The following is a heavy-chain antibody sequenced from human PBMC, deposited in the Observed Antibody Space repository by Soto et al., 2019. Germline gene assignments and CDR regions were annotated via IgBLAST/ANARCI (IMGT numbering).Heavy chain of an antibody. D-gene: IGHD1-7*01. Sequence: EVQLLESGGGLVQPGGSLRLSCAASGFTFSSYAMSWVRQAPEKGLEWVSAISGSGGSTYYADSVKGRFTISRDNSKNTLYLQMNSLRAEDTAVYYCAKSLPRLELVYYYYGMDVWGQGTTVTVSS. CDR2: ISGSGGST. V-gene: IGHV3-23*01. CDR1: GFTFSSYA. CDR3: AKSLPRLELVYYYYGMDV. J-gene: IGHJ6*02.